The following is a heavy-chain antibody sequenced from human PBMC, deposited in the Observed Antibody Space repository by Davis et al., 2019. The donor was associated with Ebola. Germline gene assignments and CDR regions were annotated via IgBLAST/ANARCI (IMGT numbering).Heavy chain of an antibody. CDR3: ARELSSGWYYFDY. J-gene: IGHJ4*02. V-gene: IGHV3-48*02. Sequence: PGGSLKISCAASGFTFSSYSMNWVRQAPGKGLEWVSYISSSSSTIYYADSVKGRFTISRDNAKNSLYLQMNSLRDEDTAVYYCARELSSGWYYFDYWGQGTLVTVSS. CDR1: GFTFSSYS. CDR2: ISSSSSTI. D-gene: IGHD6-19*01.